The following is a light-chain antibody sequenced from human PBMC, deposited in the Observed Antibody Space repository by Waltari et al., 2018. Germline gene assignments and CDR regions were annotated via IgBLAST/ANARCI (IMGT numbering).Light chain of an antibody. J-gene: IGLJ2*01. Sequence: SHELTQPPSVSVSPGQTARITCSGDALPKQYAYWYQQKAGQAPVLLTYKDTERPSGIPERVSGSSSGTTGTLTISGVQAEDEADYYCQSADTDASVFFGGGTKLTVL. CDR1: ALPKQY. CDR2: KDT. CDR3: QSADTDASVF. V-gene: IGLV3-25*03.